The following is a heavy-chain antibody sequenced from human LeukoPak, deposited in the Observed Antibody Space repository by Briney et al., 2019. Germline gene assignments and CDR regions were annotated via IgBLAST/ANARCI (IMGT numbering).Heavy chain of an antibody. CDR2: IWYDGGYK. D-gene: IGHD3-22*01. CDR1: GFIFSSFG. V-gene: IGHV3-33*01. Sequence: PGGSLRLSCAASGFIFSSFGMHWVRQAPGKGLEWVAVIWYDGGYKYYLDSVKGRFTISRDNAKNTLYLQMNNLRVEDMAVYYCARVGDYENSGSQPFDYWGQGTLVTVSS. CDR3: ARVGDYENSGSQPFDY. J-gene: IGHJ4*02.